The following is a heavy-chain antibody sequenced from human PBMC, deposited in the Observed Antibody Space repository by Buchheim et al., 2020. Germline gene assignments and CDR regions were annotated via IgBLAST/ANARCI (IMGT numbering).Heavy chain of an antibody. CDR3: ARDPSGYDYVWGSYRARYGMDV. Sequence: QVQLQESGPGLVKPSQTLSLTCTVSGGSISSGGYYWSWIRQHPGKGLEWIGYIYYSGSTYYNPSLKSRVTISVDTSKNQVPLKPSSVTAADTAVYYCARDPSGYDYVWGSYRARYGMDVWGQGTT. CDR2: IYYSGST. CDR1: GGSISSGGYY. D-gene: IGHD3-16*02. V-gene: IGHV4-31*03. J-gene: IGHJ6*02.